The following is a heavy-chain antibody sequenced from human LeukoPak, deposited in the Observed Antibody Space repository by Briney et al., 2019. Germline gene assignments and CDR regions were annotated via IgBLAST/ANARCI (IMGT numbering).Heavy chain of an antibody. V-gene: IGHV3-21*01. Sequence: GGSLRLSCAASGFTFSSYSMNWVRHAPGKGLEWVSSISSSSSYIYYADSVKGRFTINRDNAKNSLYLQMNSMRAEDTAVYYCARANSSGWYYFDYWGQGTLVTVSS. D-gene: IGHD6-19*01. J-gene: IGHJ4*02. CDR3: ARANSSGWYYFDY. CDR1: GFTFSSYS. CDR2: ISSSSSYI.